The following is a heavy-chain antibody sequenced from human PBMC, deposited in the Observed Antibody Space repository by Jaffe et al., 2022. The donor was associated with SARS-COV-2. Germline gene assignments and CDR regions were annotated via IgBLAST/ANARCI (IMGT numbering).Heavy chain of an antibody. D-gene: IGHD6-19*01. Sequence: EVQLVESGGGLVKPGGSLRLSCAASGFTFSNAWMSWVRQAPGKGLEWVGRIKSKTDGGTTDYAAPVKGRFTISRDDSKNTLYLQMNSLKTEDTAVYYCTTDPRSGWYEEDAFDIWGQGTMVTVSS. CDR3: TTDPRSGWYEEDAFDI. V-gene: IGHV3-15*01. CDR1: GFTFSNAW. CDR2: IKSKTDGGTT. J-gene: IGHJ3*02.